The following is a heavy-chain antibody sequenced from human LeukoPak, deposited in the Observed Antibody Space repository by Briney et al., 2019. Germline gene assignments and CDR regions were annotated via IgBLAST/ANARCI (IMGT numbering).Heavy chain of an antibody. CDR2: IKGDGSKK. V-gene: IGHV3-7*05. Sequence: GGSLRLSCTASGFTLSRYWMSWVRQAPGKGLEWVADIKGDGSKKYYADSVKGRFTISRDNAENSLYLQMNSLRAEDTAVYYCAKGAREGTYANFDYWGQGTLVTVSS. CDR3: AKGAREGTYANFDY. D-gene: IGHD3-10*01. J-gene: IGHJ4*02. CDR1: GFTLSRYW.